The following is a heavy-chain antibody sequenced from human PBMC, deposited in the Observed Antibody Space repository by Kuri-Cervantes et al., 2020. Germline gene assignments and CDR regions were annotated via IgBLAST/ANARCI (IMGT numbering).Heavy chain of an antibody. V-gene: IGHV3-74*01. CDR2: INSDGSIR. CDR3: AKDMGDNSDWSGDY. D-gene: IGHD6-19*01. Sequence: GESLKISCAASGFSFRSFWMHWVRQVPGKGLVWVANINSDGSIRSSADGWFTISRDNAKNTLHLQMHSLRADDTALYYCAKDMGDNSDWSGDYWGQGTLVTVSS. CDR1: GFSFRSFW. J-gene: IGHJ4*02.